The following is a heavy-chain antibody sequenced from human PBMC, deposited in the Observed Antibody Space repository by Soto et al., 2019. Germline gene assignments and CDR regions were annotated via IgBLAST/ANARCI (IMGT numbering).Heavy chain of an antibody. V-gene: IGHV3-30*18. Sequence: GSLRLCCAASGFIFSSYGMHWVRQAPGKGLEWVAVISYDGINKYYSDSVKGRFTISRDNSKNTLYLQMNSLRAEDTAVYYCAKSVYNWNDGLFDYWGQGTLVTVSS. CDR3: AKSVYNWNDGLFDY. CDR1: GFIFSSYG. J-gene: IGHJ4*02. D-gene: IGHD1-1*01. CDR2: ISYDGINK.